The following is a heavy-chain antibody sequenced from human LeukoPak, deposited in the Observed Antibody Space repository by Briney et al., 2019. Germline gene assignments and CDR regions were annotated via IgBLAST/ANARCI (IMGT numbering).Heavy chain of an antibody. V-gene: IGHV3-21*01. D-gene: IGHD2-15*01. CDR3: ARDLGCSGGSCHDY. J-gene: IGHJ4*02. CDR2: ISSSSSYI. Sequence: GGSLRLSCAASGFTLSSFEMNWVRQAPGKGLEWVSSISSSSSYIYYADSVKGRFTISRDNAKNSLYLQMNSLRAEDTAVYYCARDLGCSGGSCHDYWGQGTLVTVSS. CDR1: GFTLSSFE.